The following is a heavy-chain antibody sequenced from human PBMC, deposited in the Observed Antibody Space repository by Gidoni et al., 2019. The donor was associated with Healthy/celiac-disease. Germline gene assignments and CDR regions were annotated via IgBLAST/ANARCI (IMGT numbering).Heavy chain of an antibody. J-gene: IGHJ4*02. CDR1: GFTFADYA. D-gene: IGHD1-7*01. CDR2: ISWNSGSI. V-gene: IGHV3-9*01. CDR3: AKDNAPLLELRSLGY. Sequence: EVQLVESGGGLVQPGRSLRLSCAASGFTFADYAMHWVRPAPGKGLEWVSGISWNSGSIGYADSVKGRFTISRDNAKNSLYLQMNSLRAEDTALYYCAKDNAPLLELRSLGYWGQGTLVTVSS.